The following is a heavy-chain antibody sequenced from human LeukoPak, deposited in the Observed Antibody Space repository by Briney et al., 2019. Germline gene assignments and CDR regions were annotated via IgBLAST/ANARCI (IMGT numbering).Heavy chain of an antibody. V-gene: IGHV3-7*01. CDR2: IKHDGTAK. J-gene: IGHJ4*02. D-gene: IGHD3-10*01. CDR1: GFTFSNYW. Sequence: GGSLRLSCVASGFTFSNYWMSWVRQTPGKGLEWVAIIKHDGTAKYYLDSVKGRFTLSRDNSKNSLYLQMNSLRAEDTAVYYWGRGGVRGILLPVDFWGQGTLVTVSS. CDR3: GRGGVRGILLPVDF.